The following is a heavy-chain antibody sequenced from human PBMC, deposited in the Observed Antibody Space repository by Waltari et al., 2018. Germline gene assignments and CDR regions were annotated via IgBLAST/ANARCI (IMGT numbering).Heavy chain of an antibody. D-gene: IGHD3-22*01. CDR1: GLSFRHAW. J-gene: IGHJ3*01. Sequence: EVRLVESGGGFVMPGRSLRLSCEVSGLSFRHAWMSWVRKTPGKGLEWVGRSRRISDGGTADYAATVKDRFSISRDDATNTLFLQMNGLKTEDSAVYYCATGYDRSGYYDSFDHWGQGTTVTVSS. CDR2: SRRISDGGTA. V-gene: IGHV3-15*01. CDR3: ATGYDRSGYYDSFDH.